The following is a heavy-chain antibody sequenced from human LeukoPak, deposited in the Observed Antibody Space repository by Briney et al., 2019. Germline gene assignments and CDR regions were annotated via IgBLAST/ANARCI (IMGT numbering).Heavy chain of an antibody. J-gene: IGHJ4*02. V-gene: IGHV3-23*01. CDR1: GFTFSSFA. D-gene: IGHD5-24*01. CDR2: IIPSGHTT. CDR3: AKDDRWLQFCC. Sequence: GGSLRLSCVPSGFTFSSFAMTWVRQAPGKGLEWVSGIIPSGHTTYYADSVRGRFTISRDNSRNTVYLQMNSLRAEDTAVYYCAKDDRWLQFCCWGQGTLVTVSS.